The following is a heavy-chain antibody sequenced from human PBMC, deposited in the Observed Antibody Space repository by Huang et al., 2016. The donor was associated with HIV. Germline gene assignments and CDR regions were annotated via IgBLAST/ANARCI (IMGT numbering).Heavy chain of an antibody. CDR3: ARLKYSSGGFDF. V-gene: IGHV4-34*01. Sequence: QVQLQQWGAGLLKPSETLSLTCAVYGGSFSDYYWTWIRQTPGKGVEWIGEINHRGSTNFNPSLKSRVTISVDTSKNQFSLKLNSVTAADTAVYYCARLKYSSGGFDFWGQGTLVTVSS. CDR1: GGSFSDYY. J-gene: IGHJ4*02. CDR2: INHRGST. D-gene: IGHD5-18*01.